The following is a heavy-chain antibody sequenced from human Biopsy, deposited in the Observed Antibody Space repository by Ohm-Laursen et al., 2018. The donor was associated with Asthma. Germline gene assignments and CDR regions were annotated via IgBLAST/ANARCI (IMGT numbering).Heavy chain of an antibody. J-gene: IGHJ4*02. CDR3: ARDGPVGAPSDY. CDR2: ISAYNGNT. Sequence: EASVKVSCKVHGDILSSFGIKWVRQAPGQGLEWMGWISAYNGNTNYAQKLQGRVTMTTDTSTSTAYMELRSLRSDDTAVYYCARDGPVGAPSDYWGQGTLVTVSS. V-gene: IGHV1-18*01. D-gene: IGHD1-26*01. CDR1: GDILSSFG.